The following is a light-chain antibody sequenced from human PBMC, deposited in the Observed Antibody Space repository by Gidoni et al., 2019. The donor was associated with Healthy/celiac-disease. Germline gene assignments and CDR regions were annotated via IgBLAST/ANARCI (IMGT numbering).Light chain of an antibody. Sequence: QSVLTQPPSASGAPGQRVTISCTGISSNIGAGYDVHWYPQLPGTAPKLLIYSNSNRPSGVPDRFSGSKSGTSASLAITGLQAEDEADYYCQSYDSSLSGYVVFGGGTKLTVL. CDR1: SSNIGAGYD. CDR2: SNS. V-gene: IGLV1-40*01. J-gene: IGLJ2*01. CDR3: QSYDSSLSGYVV.